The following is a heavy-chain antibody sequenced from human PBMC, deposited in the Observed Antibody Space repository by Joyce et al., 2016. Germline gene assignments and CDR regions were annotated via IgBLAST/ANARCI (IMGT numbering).Heavy chain of an antibody. CDR3: AKGPYDYVLGTVSPPVLIDF. D-gene: IGHD3-16*01. Sequence: EVQLLESGGKLVQPGGSLRLSCKASGFFFASYAMTWVRQTPGKGLEGVSGIRGGGDRTYYADSVKGRFTISRDNSKNTLDLKMNSLRAEDTAVYYCAKGPYDYVLGTVSPPVLIDFWGQGTLVTVSS. J-gene: IGHJ4*02. CDR2: IRGGGDRT. CDR1: GFFFASYA. V-gene: IGHV3-23*01.